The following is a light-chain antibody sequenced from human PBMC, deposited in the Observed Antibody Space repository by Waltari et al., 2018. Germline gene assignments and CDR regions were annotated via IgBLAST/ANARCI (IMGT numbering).Light chain of an antibody. CDR1: SSDFGSYSR. Sequence: QSALTQPPSVSGSPGQSVTISCTGTSSDFGSYSRVSWYQQPPGTAPKLMIYEVTKRPSGVPDRFSGSKSGNTASLTISGLLAEDEADYYCCSFTSSNTWLFGGGTKLTVL. CDR3: CSFTSSNTWL. V-gene: IGLV2-18*02. J-gene: IGLJ3*02. CDR2: EVT.